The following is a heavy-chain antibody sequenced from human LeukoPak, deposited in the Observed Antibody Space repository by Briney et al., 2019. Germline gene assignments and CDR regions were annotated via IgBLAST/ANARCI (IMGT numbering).Heavy chain of an antibody. D-gene: IGHD3-22*01. CDR2: ISSSSSYI. CDR3: ARDHTYYYDSSGYYDY. CDR1: GFTFSSYE. Sequence: PGGSLRLSCAASGFTFSSYEMNWVRQAPGKGLEWVSYISSSSSYIYYADSVKGRFTISRDNAKNSLYLQMNSLRAEDTAVYYCARDHTYYYDSSGYYDYWGQGTLVTVSS. V-gene: IGHV3-21*05. J-gene: IGHJ4*02.